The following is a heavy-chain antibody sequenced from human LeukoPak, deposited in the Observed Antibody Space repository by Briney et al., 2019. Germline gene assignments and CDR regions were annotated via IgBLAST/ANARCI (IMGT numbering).Heavy chain of an antibody. Sequence: PSETLSLTCAVYGGSFSGYYWSWIRQPPGKGLEWIGEINHSGGTNYNPSLKSRVTISVDTSKNQFSLKLSSVTAADTAVYYCARGRRYYDSSGYYPWWGQGTLVTVSS. CDR3: ARGRRYYDSSGYYPW. J-gene: IGHJ4*02. D-gene: IGHD3-22*01. CDR1: GGSFSGYY. CDR2: INHSGGT. V-gene: IGHV4-34*01.